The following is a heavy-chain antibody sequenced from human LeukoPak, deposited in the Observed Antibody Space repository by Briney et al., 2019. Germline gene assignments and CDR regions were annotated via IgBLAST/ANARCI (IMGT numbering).Heavy chain of an antibody. CDR3: AGGNYDILTGYYSPYYYYGMDV. Sequence: GGSLRLSCTASGLTFGDYAMSWVRQAPGKGLEWVSAISGSGGSTYYADSVKGRFTISRDNSKNTLYLQMNSLRAEDTAVYYCAGGNYDILTGYYSPYYYYGMDVWGQGITVTVSS. V-gene: IGHV3-23*01. CDR1: GLTFGDYA. J-gene: IGHJ6*02. CDR2: ISGSGGST. D-gene: IGHD3-9*01.